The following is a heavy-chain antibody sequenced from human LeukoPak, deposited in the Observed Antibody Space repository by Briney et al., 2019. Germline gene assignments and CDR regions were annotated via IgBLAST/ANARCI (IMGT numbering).Heavy chain of an antibody. Sequence: PGGSLRLSCAASGFTFSSYSMHWVRQATGKGLEWVSAIGTAGDTYYPGSVKGRFTISRENAKNSLYLQMNSLRAGDTAVYYCAREDRSLNGMDVWGQGTTVTVSS. J-gene: IGHJ6*02. CDR1: GFTFSSYS. V-gene: IGHV3-13*01. D-gene: IGHD2-15*01. CDR3: AREDRSLNGMDV. CDR2: IGTAGDT.